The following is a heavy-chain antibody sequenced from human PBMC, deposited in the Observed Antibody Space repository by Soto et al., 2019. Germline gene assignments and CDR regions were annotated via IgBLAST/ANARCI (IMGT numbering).Heavy chain of an antibody. CDR1: DGSISSDNW. Sequence: SETLSLTCAVSDGSISSDNWWSWVRQPPGKGLEWIGEIYRSGSTNYNSSLKSRVTISLDKSKNQFTLKLNSVTAADAAVYYCARKRYYDSSGYPYYFDYWGKGTLVT. CDR3: ARKRYYDSSGYPYYFDY. CDR2: IYRSGST. D-gene: IGHD3-22*01. J-gene: IGHJ4*02. V-gene: IGHV4-4*02.